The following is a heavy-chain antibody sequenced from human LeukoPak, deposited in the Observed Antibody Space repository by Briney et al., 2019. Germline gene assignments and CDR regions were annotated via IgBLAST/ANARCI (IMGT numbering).Heavy chain of an antibody. CDR1: GITVTSNY. D-gene: IGHD6-6*01. V-gene: IGHV3-66*01. CDR3: AIRGSSYFDY. Sequence: GGSLRLSCAASGITVTSNYMSWVRQAPGKGLEWVSVIYSGDSTYYTDSVKGRFTISRDNSKNTPYLQMNSLRAEDTAVYFCAIRGSSYFDYWGQGTLVTVSS. CDR2: IYSGDST. J-gene: IGHJ4*02.